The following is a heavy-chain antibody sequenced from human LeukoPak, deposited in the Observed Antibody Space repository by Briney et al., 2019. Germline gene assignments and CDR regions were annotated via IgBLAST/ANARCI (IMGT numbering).Heavy chain of an antibody. CDR1: GGSISSYY. J-gene: IGHJ4*02. D-gene: IGHD1-26*01. CDR3: ARGIWELPLDY. V-gene: IGHV4-59*01. CDR2: IYYSGST. Sequence: SETLSLTCTVSGGSISSYYWSWIRQPPGKGLEWIGYIYYSGSTNYNPSLKSRVTISVDTSKNQFSLKLSSVTAADPAVYYCARGIWELPLDYWGQGTLVTVSS.